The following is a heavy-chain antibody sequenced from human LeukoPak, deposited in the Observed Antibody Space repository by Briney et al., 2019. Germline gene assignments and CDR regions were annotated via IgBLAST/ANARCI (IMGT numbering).Heavy chain of an antibody. Sequence: GGSLRLSCAASGFTFSSYTMNWVRQAPGKGLEWVSSIAGGSSNIYYADSVKGRFTISRDNAKNSLYLQMNSLRAEDTAVYYCARDRNYWAVAGSERDYWGQGTLVTVSS. J-gene: IGHJ4*02. CDR1: GFTFSSYT. CDR3: ARDRNYWAVAGSERDY. CDR2: IAGGSSNI. V-gene: IGHV3-21*01. D-gene: IGHD6-19*01.